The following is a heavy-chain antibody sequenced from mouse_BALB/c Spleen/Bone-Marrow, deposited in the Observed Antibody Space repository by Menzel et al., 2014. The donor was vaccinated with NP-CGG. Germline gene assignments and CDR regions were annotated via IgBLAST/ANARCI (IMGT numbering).Heavy chain of an antibody. J-gene: IGHJ4*01. V-gene: IGHV1-54*01. CDR1: GYAFSNYL. CDR3: ARFIATAYAMDY. CDR2: INPGSGDI. D-gene: IGHD1-1*01. Sequence: QVQLQQSGAELVRPGTSVKVSCKASGYAFSNYLIEWVKQRPGQGLEWIGVINPGSGDINYNEKFKGKAALTADKSSSTAYMQLSSLTSDDSAVYFCARFIATAYAMDYRGQGTSVTVSS.